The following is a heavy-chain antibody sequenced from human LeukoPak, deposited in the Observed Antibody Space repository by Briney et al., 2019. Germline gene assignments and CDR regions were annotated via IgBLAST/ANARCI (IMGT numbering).Heavy chain of an antibody. CDR2: ISSSSRYI. D-gene: IGHD6-19*01. V-gene: IGHV3-21*01. CDR3: ARDGGGWYQGGFDY. J-gene: IGHJ4*02. Sequence: KPGGSLRLSCAASGFTFSSYEMNWVRQAPGKGLEWVSSISSSSRYIYYADSVKGRITISRDNAKNSLYLQMNSLRAEDTAVYYCARDGGGWYQGGFDYRGQGTLVTVSS. CDR1: GFTFSSYE.